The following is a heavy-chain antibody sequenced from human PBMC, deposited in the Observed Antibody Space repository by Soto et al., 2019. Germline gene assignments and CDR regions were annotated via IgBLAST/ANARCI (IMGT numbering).Heavy chain of an antibody. V-gene: IGHV3-23*01. CDR2: ISGSGGST. D-gene: IGHD2-8*01. CDR3: AKNLIVLMVYATAFDY. Sequence: LRLSCAASGSTFSSYAMSWVRQAPGKGLEWVSAISGSGGSTYYADSVKGRFTISRDNSKNTLYLQMNSLRAEDTAVYYCAKNLIVLMVYATAFDYWGQGTLVTVSS. J-gene: IGHJ4*02. CDR1: GSTFSSYA.